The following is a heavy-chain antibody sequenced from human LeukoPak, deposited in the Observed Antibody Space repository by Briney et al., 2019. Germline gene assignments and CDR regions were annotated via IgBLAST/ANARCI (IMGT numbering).Heavy chain of an antibody. CDR2: IYYSGNT. D-gene: IGHD3-22*01. V-gene: IGHV4-30-4*01. J-gene: IGHJ4*02. CDR1: GGSISSGNYY. Sequence: SETLSLTCTVSGGSISSGNYYWSWIRQPPGKGLEWIGYIYYSGNTYYNPSLKSRVTISVDTSKNQFSLKLSSVTAADTAVYYCARADDSSGYYRSLDYWGQGTLVTVSS. CDR3: ARADDSSGYYRSLDY.